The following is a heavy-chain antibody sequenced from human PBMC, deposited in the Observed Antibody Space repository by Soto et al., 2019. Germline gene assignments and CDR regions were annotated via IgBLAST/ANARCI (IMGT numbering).Heavy chain of an antibody. CDR3: ARHFVAVVIKGWGY. J-gene: IGHJ4*02. D-gene: IGHD3-10*01. V-gene: IGHV4-4*02. CDR1: GGSFSGSDW. Sequence: SETLSLTCAVSGGSFSGSDWWSWVRQPPGKGLEWIGQIYHYENTNYNPSLKSRVTISVDKSKNQFSLKLISVTAADTAVYYCARHFVAVVIKGWGYWGQGKLVT. CDR2: IYHYENT.